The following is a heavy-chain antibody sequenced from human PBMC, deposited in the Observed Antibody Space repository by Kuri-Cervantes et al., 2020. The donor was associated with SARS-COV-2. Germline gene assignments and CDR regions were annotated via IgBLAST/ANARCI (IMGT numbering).Heavy chain of an antibody. Sequence: ASVKVSCKASGYTFTSYAMHWVRQATGQGLEWMGWMNPNSGNKGYAQKFQGRLSMTRDTSISTVYMELSSLRSEDTAVYYCARGKRMVRYSTTLLGHDSYYYYMDVWGKGTTVTVSS. D-gene: IGHD3-10*01. J-gene: IGHJ6*03. CDR3: ARGKRMVRYSTTLLGHDSYYYYMDV. CDR1: GYTFTSYA. V-gene: IGHV1-8*02. CDR2: MNPNSGNK.